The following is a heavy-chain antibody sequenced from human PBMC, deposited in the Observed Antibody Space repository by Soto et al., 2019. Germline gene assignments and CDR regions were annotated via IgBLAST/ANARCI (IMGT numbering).Heavy chain of an antibody. D-gene: IGHD3-10*01. J-gene: IGHJ6*02. CDR3: ARGQLVWYGDLTPYHRDMDV. CDR2: ISHDGGT. Sequence: KPSETLSLTCAFYGGSFDDFYWRWVRQSPGKGLEWVGEISHDGGTNYSPSLASRVSISVDTSKNQFSLHLRSVTAADTGLYYCARGQLVWYGDLTPYHRDMDVWGQGTTVTVSS. CDR1: GGSFDDFY. V-gene: IGHV4-34*01.